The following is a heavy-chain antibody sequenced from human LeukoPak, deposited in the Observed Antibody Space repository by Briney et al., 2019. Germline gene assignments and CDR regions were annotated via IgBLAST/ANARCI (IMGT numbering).Heavy chain of an antibody. CDR3: ARDDSGYMDV. CDR1: GFTFSSYG. V-gene: IGHV3-48*04. CDR2: ISSSGSTI. Sequence: GGSLRLSCAASGFTFSSYGMTWVRQAPGKGLEWVSYISSSGSTIYYADSVKGRFTISRDNAKNSLYLQMNSLRAEDTAVYYCARDDSGYMDVWGKGTTVTISS. J-gene: IGHJ6*03. D-gene: IGHD2-21*01.